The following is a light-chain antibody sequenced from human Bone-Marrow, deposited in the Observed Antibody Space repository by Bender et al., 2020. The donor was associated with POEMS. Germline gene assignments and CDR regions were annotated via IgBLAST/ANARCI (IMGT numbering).Light chain of an antibody. CDR2: DDN. Sequence: SYVLTQPPSVSVAPGQTASLSCGGHSIGSKSVHWYQQKPGQAPVLVLYDDNDRPSGIPARFSGSNSGRTATLTISRVEAGDEADYFCQVWYMTSNVYVFGTGTKITVL. J-gene: IGLJ1*01. CDR1: SIGSKS. V-gene: IGLV3-21*02. CDR3: QVWYMTSNVYV.